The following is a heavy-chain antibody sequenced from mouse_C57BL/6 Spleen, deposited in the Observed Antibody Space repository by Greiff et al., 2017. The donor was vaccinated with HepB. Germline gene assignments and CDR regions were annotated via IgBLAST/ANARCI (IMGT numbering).Heavy chain of an antibody. Sequence: EVQLQQSGPELVKPGASVKISCKASGYTFTDYYMNWVKQSHGKSLEWIGDINPNNGGTSYNQKFKGKATLTVDKSSSTAYMELRSLTSEDSAVYYCARGEFWASLAYWGQGTLVTVSA. CDR2: INPNNGGT. CDR1: GYTFTDYY. V-gene: IGHV1-26*01. J-gene: IGHJ3*01. CDR3: ARGEFWASLAY. D-gene: IGHD4-1*01.